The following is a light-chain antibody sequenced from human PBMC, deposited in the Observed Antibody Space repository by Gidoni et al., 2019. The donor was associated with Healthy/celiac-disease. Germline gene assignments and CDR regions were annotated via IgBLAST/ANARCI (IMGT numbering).Light chain of an antibody. CDR1: QSVSSSY. CDR2: DAS. V-gene: IGKV3D-20*01. CDR3: RQYDSSQWT. J-gene: IGKJ1*01. Sequence: IALPSSSATLSLSPGERATLSCGASQSVSSSYLAWYQQKPGLTPRLLISDASSRAIGSPDRFSGSGSGTDFTLTISRLEPEDFAVYYCRQYDSSQWTFGQGTKVEIK.